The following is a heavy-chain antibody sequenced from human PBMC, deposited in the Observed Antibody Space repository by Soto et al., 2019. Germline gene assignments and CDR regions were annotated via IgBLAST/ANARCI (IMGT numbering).Heavy chain of an antibody. Sequence: GASVKVSCKASGYTFTSYAMHWVRQAPGQRLEWMGWISAYNGNTNYAQKLQGRVTMTTDTSTSTAYMELRSLRSDDTAVYYCARCGSGYCDAFDIWGQGTTVTVS. D-gene: IGHD3-22*01. CDR3: ARCGSGYCDAFDI. V-gene: IGHV1-18*01. CDR2: ISAYNGNT. J-gene: IGHJ3*02. CDR1: GYTFTSYA.